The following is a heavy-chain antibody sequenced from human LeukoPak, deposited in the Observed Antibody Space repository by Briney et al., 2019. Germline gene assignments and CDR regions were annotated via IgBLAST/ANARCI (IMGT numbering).Heavy chain of an antibody. Sequence: PSETLSLTCTVSGGSISSYYWSWIRQPPGKGLDWIEYIYYSGSTNYNPSLKSRVTISVDTSKNQFSLKLSSVTAADTAVYYCARHGPDCSGGSCYSLIDYWGQGTLVTVSS. V-gene: IGHV4-59*08. D-gene: IGHD2-15*01. CDR2: IYYSGST. CDR1: GGSISSYY. J-gene: IGHJ4*02. CDR3: ARHGPDCSGGSCYSLIDY.